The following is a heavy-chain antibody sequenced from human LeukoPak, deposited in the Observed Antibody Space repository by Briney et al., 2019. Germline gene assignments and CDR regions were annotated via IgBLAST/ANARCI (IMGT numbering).Heavy chain of an antibody. V-gene: IGHV3-7*01. CDR3: ASSPDIVVAEYYFDY. CDR2: IKQDGSEK. Sequence: PGGSLRLSCAASGFTFSSYWMSWVRQAPGKGLEWVANIKQDGSEKYYVDSVKGRFTISRDNAKNSLYLQMNSLRAEDTAVYYCASSPDIVVAEYYFDYWGQGTLVTVSS. CDR1: GFTFSSYW. D-gene: IGHD2-21*01. J-gene: IGHJ4*02.